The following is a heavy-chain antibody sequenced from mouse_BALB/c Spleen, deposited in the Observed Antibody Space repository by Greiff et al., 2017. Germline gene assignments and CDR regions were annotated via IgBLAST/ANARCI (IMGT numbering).Heavy chain of an antibody. Sequence: EVQLQESGAELVRSGASVKLSCTASGFNIKDYYMHWVKQRPEQGLEWIGWIDPENGDTEYAPKFQGKATMTAGTSSNTAYLQLSSLTSEDTAVYYCNAFDYDFAYWGQGTRVTVSA. CDR1: GFNIKDYY. CDR3: NAFDYDFAY. D-gene: IGHD2-4*01. CDR2: IDPENGDT. J-gene: IGHJ3*01. V-gene: IGHV14-4*02.